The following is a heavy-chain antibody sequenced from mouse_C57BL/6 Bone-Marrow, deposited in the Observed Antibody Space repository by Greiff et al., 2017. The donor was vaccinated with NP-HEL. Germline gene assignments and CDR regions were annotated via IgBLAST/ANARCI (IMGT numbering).Heavy chain of an antibody. J-gene: IGHJ3*01. V-gene: IGHV1-52*01. Sequence: QVQLQQPGAELVRPGSSVKLSCKASGYTFTSYWMHWVKQRPIQGLEWIGNIDPSDSETHYNQKFKDKATLTVDKSSSTAYMQLSSLTSEDSAVYYCARGKDYYGSTPWFAYWGQGTLVTVSA. D-gene: IGHD1-1*01. CDR1: GYTFTSYW. CDR3: ARGKDYYGSTPWFAY. CDR2: IDPSDSET.